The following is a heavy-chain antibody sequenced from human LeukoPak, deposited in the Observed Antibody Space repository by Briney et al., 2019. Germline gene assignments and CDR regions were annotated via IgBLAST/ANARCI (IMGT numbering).Heavy chain of an antibody. CDR2: IYHSGST. J-gene: IGHJ3*02. CDR1: GGSIGSGGYS. D-gene: IGHD2-8*01. Sequence: SQTLSLTCAVSGGSIGSGGYSWSWIRQPSGKGLEWIGYIYHSGSTYYNPSLKSRVTISVDRSKNQFSLKLSSVTAADTAVYYCARGNGAFDIWGQGTMVTVSS. CDR3: ARGNGAFDI. V-gene: IGHV4-30-2*01.